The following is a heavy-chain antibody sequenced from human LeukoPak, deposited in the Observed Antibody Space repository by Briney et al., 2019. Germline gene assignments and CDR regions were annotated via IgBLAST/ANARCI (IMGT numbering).Heavy chain of an antibody. Sequence: GGSLRLSCAASGFTLSSYWMSWVRQAPGKGLEWVANIKQDGSEKYYVDSVKGQFTISRDNARNSLFLQMSSLRGEDTAIYYCARWDTGNYYGIGDWGQGTLVTVSS. CDR1: GFTLSSYW. D-gene: IGHD1-26*01. J-gene: IGHJ4*02. CDR3: ARWDTGNYYGIGD. CDR2: IKQDGSEK. V-gene: IGHV3-7*01.